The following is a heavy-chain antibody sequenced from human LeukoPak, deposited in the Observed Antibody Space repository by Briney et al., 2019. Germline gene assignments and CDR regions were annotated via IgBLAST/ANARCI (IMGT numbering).Heavy chain of an antibody. Sequence: GSLRLSCAASGFTFSDYYMSWIRQAPGKGLEWVSYISSSGSTIYYADSVKGRFTISRDNAKNSLYLQMNSLRAEDTAVYYCAREADYYGSGTPGVDYWGQGTLVTVSS. J-gene: IGHJ4*02. CDR1: GFTFSDYY. V-gene: IGHV3-11*01. CDR2: ISSSGSTI. D-gene: IGHD3-10*01. CDR3: AREADYYGSGTPGVDY.